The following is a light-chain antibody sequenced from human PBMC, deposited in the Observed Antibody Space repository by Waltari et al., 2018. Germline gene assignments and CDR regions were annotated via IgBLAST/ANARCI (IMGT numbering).Light chain of an antibody. Sequence: QSALTQPASVSGSPGQSITISCTGPSSDVVAFNYFSWYQQHPGKAPKLIIYGVSNRPSGVSNRFPVSKSGNTASRTISGLQAEDEADYYCNSYATNSARVFGGGTKLTVL. J-gene: IGLJ3*02. CDR3: NSYATNSARV. CDR1: SSDVVAFNY. CDR2: GVS. V-gene: IGLV2-14*01.